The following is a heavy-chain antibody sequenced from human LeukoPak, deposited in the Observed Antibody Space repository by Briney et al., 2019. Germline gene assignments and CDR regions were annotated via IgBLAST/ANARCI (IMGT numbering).Heavy chain of an antibody. CDR3: ARELSYYDSSDTGYAFDI. CDR2: IYHSGST. V-gene: IGHV4-38-2*02. CDR1: GYSISSGYY. J-gene: IGHJ3*02. D-gene: IGHD3-22*01. Sequence: SETLSLTCTVSGYSISSGYYWGWIRQPPGKGLEWIGSIYHSGSTYYNPSLKSRVTISVDKSKNQFSLKLSSVTAADTAVYYCARELSYYDSSDTGYAFDIWGQGTMVTVSS.